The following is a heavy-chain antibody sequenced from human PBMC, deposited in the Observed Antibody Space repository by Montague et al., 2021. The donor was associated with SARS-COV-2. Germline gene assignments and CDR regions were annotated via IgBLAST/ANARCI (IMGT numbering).Heavy chain of an antibody. J-gene: IGHJ5*02. CDR2: IYSGGST. V-gene: IGHV3-53*01. CDR3: ALLEWLRGAFDP. D-gene: IGHD5-12*01. Sequence: ETLSLTCTVSGGSISSSSYYWGWVRQAPGKGLEWVSVIYSGGSTYYADSVKGRFTISRDNSKNTLYLQMNSLRAEDTAVYYCALLEWLRGAFDPWGQGTLVTVSS. CDR1: GGSISSSSYY.